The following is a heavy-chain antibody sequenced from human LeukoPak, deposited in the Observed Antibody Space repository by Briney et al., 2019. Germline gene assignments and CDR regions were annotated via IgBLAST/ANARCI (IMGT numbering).Heavy chain of an antibody. V-gene: IGHV1-2*02. CDR1: LDTLSRYF. CDR2: IYPNRGGT. Sequence: GASVKVSCKASLDTLSRYFMHAVRQAPGHGLECMGWIYPNRGGTNNVQRFQGGVTMTRDTCISTDYRVLSRLRSDDSALYYCARDSVPIRSSSSGSFGYWGQGTLVTVSS. D-gene: IGHD6-6*01. CDR3: ARDSVPIRSSSSGSFGY. J-gene: IGHJ4*02.